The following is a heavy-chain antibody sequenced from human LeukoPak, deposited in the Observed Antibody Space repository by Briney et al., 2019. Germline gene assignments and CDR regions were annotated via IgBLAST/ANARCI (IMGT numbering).Heavy chain of an antibody. V-gene: IGHV5-51*01. CDR1: GYTFTNHW. CDR2: IHPGDADT. J-gene: IGHJ4*02. D-gene: IGHD2-15*01. Sequence: GEALKISCRASGYTFTNHWIGCVRHTPGKGLEWMGIIHPGDADTRYRTSFQGRVTMSVDESTRTAYLPWTSQKASDTAIYYCAKHAGYCGGGTCYWFYYFDYWGQGTLVTVYS. CDR3: AKHAGYCGGGTCYWFYYFDY.